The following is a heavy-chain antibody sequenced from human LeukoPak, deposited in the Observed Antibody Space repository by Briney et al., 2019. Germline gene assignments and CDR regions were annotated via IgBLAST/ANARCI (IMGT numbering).Heavy chain of an antibody. D-gene: IGHD3-9*01. V-gene: IGHV3-48*04. CDR2: IRSSSSSTI. J-gene: IGHJ6*02. CDR1: GFTFSSYS. CDR3: TRDLMDYDVSTGLHHYYMDV. Sequence: PGGSLRLSCAASGFTFSSYSMNWVRQAPGKGLEWVSYIRSSSSSTIYYADSVKGRFTISRDNAKNSLYLQMNTLRVEDTAVYYCTRDLMDYDVSTGLHHYYMDVWGQGTTVTVSS.